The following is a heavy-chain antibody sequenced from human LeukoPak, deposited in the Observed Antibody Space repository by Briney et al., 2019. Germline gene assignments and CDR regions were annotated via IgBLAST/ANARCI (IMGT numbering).Heavy chain of an antibody. D-gene: IGHD4-17*01. CDR2: FDPEDGET. V-gene: IGHV1-24*01. Sequence: GASVKVSCKVSGYTLTELSMHWVRQAPGKGLEWMGGFDPEDGETIYAQKFQGRVTMTEDTSTDTAYMELSSLRSEDSAVYYCATAVYGDYYAFDIWGQGTMVTVSS. CDR1: GYTLTELS. CDR3: ATAVYGDYYAFDI. J-gene: IGHJ3*02.